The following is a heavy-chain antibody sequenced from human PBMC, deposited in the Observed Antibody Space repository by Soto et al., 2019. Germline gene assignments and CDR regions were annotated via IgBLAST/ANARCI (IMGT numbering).Heavy chain of an antibody. V-gene: IGHV1-3*01. Sequence: ASVKVSCKASGYTFTSYAMHWVRQAPGQRLEWMGWINAGNGNTKYSQKFQGRVTITRDTSARTAYMDLSRLRSEDTAVYYCARGTKVGRAEIGYYFDYGGQGTPVPVSS. D-gene: IGHD2-2*01. CDR2: INAGNGNT. CDR1: GYTFTSYA. CDR3: ARGTKVGRAEIGYYFDY. J-gene: IGHJ4*02.